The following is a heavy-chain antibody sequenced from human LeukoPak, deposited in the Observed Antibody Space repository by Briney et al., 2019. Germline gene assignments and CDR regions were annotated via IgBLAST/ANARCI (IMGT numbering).Heavy chain of an antibody. D-gene: IGHD2-2*01. J-gene: IGHJ5*02. CDR1: GGSISSGSYR. CDR2: ISTGGST. CDR3: ARGGVPGANWLDP. V-gene: IGHV4-61*02. Sequence: KPSQTLSLTCTVSGGSISSGSYRWTWIRQPAGRELEWIGRISTGGSTSYNPSLKSRVTVSVDTSKNQFSLNLNSVTAADTAVYYCARGGVPGANWLDPRGQGTLVTVSS.